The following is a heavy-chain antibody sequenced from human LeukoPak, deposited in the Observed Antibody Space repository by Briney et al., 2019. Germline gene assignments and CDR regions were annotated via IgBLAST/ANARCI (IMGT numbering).Heavy chain of an antibody. V-gene: IGHV1-2*02. D-gene: IGHD2-15*01. J-gene: IGHJ3*02. Sequence: GASVKVSCTASGYTFTAYYMHWVRQAPGQGLDWMGWINPNSGGTKYAQKFQGRVTMTRDTSITTAYMELSRLKSDDTAVYYCARVARKALAGPVRHDAFDIWGHGTMVTVSS. CDR2: INPNSGGT. CDR1: GYTFTAYY. CDR3: ARVARKALAGPVRHDAFDI.